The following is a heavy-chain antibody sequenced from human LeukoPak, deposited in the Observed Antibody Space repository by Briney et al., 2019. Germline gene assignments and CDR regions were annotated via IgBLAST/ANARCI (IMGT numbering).Heavy chain of an antibody. J-gene: IGHJ4*02. CDR2: ISSSGSTI. Sequence: GGSLRLSCAASGFTFSSYWMHWVRHAPGKGLEWVSYISSSGSTIYYTDSVKGRFTISRDNAKNSLYLQMNSLRAEDTAVYYCARDGFSQYYYVSSGYYFFDYWGQGTLVTVSS. V-gene: IGHV3-48*04. CDR3: ARDGFSQYYYVSSGYYFFDY. D-gene: IGHD3-22*01. CDR1: GFTFSSYW.